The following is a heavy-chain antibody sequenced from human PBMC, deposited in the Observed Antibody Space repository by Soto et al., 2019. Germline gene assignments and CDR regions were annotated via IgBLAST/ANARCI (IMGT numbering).Heavy chain of an antibody. CDR3: ARRRGESYYGLDY. D-gene: IGHD1-26*01. Sequence: QVQLLQSGAEVKKPGASVKISCKASGYNFNNYEINWVRQAPAQGLEWMGWMKGYSGNPLYAQNFQGTLTLTRDTSTNPAYLELTSLAYEDTAIYFCARRRGESYYGLDYWGQGTLVTVSS. CDR2: MKGYSGNP. V-gene: IGHV1-8*01. CDR1: GYNFNNYE. J-gene: IGHJ4*02.